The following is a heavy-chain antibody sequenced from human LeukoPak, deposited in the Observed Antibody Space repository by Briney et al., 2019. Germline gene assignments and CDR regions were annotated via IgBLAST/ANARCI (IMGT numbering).Heavy chain of an antibody. D-gene: IGHD3-22*01. CDR3: ARHSSGNLQPFDC. V-gene: IGHV3-23*01. CDR1: GFTFSNYA. Sequence: GGSLRLSCAASGFTFSNYAMSWVRQAPGKGLEWVSGISGSGSNTHYADSVKGRFTISRDNSKNTLYLQMNSLGAEDTGVYYCARHSSGNLQPFDCWGQGTLVSVSS. J-gene: IGHJ4*02. CDR2: ISGSGSNT.